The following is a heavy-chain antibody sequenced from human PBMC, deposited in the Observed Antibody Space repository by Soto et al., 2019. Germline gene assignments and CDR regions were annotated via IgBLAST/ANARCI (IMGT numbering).Heavy chain of an antibody. D-gene: IGHD6-19*01. Sequence: PGGSLRLSCAASGFTFSTYSMNWVRQAPGKGLEWVSSISSSSTIYYADSVKGRFTISRDNVQNSLYLQMHSLRAEDTAVYDCARERGSGWTFDYWGQGTLVTVSS. V-gene: IGHV3-48*01. CDR3: ARERGSGWTFDY. CDR2: ISSSSTI. CDR1: GFTFSTYS. J-gene: IGHJ4*02.